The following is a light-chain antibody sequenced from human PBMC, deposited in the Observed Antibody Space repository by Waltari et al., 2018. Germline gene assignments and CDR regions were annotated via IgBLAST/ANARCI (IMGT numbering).Light chain of an antibody. Sequence: DIVMTQSPDSLAVSLGERATTSCKSSQRILYDSNNKSYLAWYQQKPGQPPKLLIYWASIRESGVPDRISGSGSGTDFTLTISIMQAEDVAVYYCHQYYSTLWTFGQGTKVEIK. CDR2: WAS. J-gene: IGKJ1*01. CDR1: QRILYDSNNKSY. CDR3: HQYYSTLWT. V-gene: IGKV4-1*01.